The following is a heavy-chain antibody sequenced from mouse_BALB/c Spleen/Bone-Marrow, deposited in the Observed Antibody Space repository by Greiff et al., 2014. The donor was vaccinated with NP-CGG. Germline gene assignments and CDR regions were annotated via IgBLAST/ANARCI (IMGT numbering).Heavy chain of an antibody. Sequence: VQLTESGAELVTPGASVKLSCTASGFNIKDTYMHWVKQRPEPGLEWIGRIDPANGNTKYAPKSQGKATITADTSYNTAYLQISSLTSEDTAVYYCARWEYYAKDYWGQGTSVTVAS. CDR1: GFNIKDTY. CDR3: ARWEYYAKDY. CDR2: IDPANGNT. J-gene: IGHJ4*01. V-gene: IGHV14-3*02. D-gene: IGHD4-1*01.